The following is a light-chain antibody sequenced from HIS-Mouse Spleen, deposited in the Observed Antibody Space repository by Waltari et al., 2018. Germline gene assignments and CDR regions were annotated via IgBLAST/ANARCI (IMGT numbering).Light chain of an antibody. V-gene: IGKV4-1*01. CDR2: WAS. J-gene: IGKJ4*01. CDR3: QKYSSTSSLT. CDR1: QSVLYSSNNKNY. Sequence: DIVMTQSPDSLAVSLGERATINCKSSQSVLYSSNNKNYLAWYQQKPGQPPKLLIYWASTRESGVPDLFSGSGSGTDFTLTITRLQAEDVAVYYCQKYSSTSSLTFGGGTKVEIK.